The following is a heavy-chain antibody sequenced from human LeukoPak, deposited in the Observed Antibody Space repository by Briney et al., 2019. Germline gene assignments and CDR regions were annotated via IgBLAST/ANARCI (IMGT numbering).Heavy chain of an antibody. CDR1: GFTFSSYW. D-gene: IGHD3-10*01. Sequence: GGSLRLPCAASGFTFSSYWMHWVRQAPGKGLVWVSRINSDGSSTSYADSVKGRFTISRDNAKNTLYLQMNGLRAEDTAVYYCARAPYYGSGSGTFDYWGQGTLVTVSS. CDR2: INSDGSST. V-gene: IGHV3-74*01. J-gene: IGHJ4*02. CDR3: ARAPYYGSGSGTFDY.